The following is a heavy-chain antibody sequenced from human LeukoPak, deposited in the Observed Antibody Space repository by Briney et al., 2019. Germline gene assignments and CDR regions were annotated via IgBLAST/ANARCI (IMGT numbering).Heavy chain of an antibody. Sequence: GGSLRLSCAASGFTFSSYSMNWVRQAPGKGLEWVSSISSSSSYIYYADSVKGRFTISRDNAKNSLYLQMNSLRAEDTAVYYCAKDHSEGYSGYDYSTYYFDYWGQGTLVTVSS. CDR3: AKDHSEGYSGYDYSTYYFDY. J-gene: IGHJ4*02. D-gene: IGHD5-12*01. V-gene: IGHV3-21*01. CDR2: ISSSSSYI. CDR1: GFTFSSYS.